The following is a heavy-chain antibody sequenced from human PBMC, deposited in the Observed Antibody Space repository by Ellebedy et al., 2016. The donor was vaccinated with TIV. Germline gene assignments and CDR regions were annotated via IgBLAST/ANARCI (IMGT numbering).Heavy chain of an antibody. Sequence: GGSLRLSXAASGFTFSSYGMHWVRQAPGKGLEWVAVISYDGSNKYYADSVKGRFTISRDNSKNTLYLQMNSLRAEDTAVYYCAKDSGSPTYYDFWSGYYKGGYYYYYMDVWGKGTTVTVSS. CDR1: GFTFSSYG. J-gene: IGHJ6*03. V-gene: IGHV3-30*18. CDR3: AKDSGSPTYYDFWSGYYKGGYYYYYMDV. D-gene: IGHD3-3*01. CDR2: ISYDGSNK.